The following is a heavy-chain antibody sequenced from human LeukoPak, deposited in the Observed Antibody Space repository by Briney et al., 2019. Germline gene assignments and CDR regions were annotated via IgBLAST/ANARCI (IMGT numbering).Heavy chain of an antibody. CDR1: GFTFSSYA. V-gene: IGHV4-34*01. J-gene: IGHJ5*02. CDR3: ARGDPQNIVVVVAATSSSWFDP. Sequence: GSLRLSCAASGFTFSSYAMSWIRQPPGKGLEWIGEINHSGSTNYNPSLKSRVTISVDTSKNQFSLKLSSVTAADTAVYYCARGDPQNIVVVVAATSSSWFDPWGQGTLVTVSS. D-gene: IGHD2-15*01. CDR2: INHSGST.